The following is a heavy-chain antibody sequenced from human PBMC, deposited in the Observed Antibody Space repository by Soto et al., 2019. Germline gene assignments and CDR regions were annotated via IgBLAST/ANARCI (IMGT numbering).Heavy chain of an antibody. D-gene: IGHD4-17*01. CDR3: FTSGKNGDAYFDY. Sequence: PGGSLRLSCSASGFNFSDYAMHWVRQAPGKGLEYVSGTSTNGTITYHADSVKGRFFISRDKPKNSLYPQMTSLRPDDTAVYYCFTSGKNGDAYFDYWGRGTLVTVSS. V-gene: IGHV3-64D*06. J-gene: IGHJ4*02. CDR2: TSTNGTIT. CDR1: GFNFSDYA.